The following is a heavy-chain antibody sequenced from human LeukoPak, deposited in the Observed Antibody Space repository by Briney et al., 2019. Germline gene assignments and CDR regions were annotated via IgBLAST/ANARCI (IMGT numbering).Heavy chain of an antibody. J-gene: IGHJ4*02. CDR2: IYYSGST. D-gene: IGHD3-10*01. Sequence: SETLSLTCTVSGGSISSYYWSWIRQPPGKGLEWIGYIYYSGSTNYNPSLKSRVTISVDTSKNQFSLKLSSVTAADTAVYYCARGYGSGSPPVDWGQGTLVTVSS. CDR3: ARGYGSGSPPVD. V-gene: IGHV4-59*01. CDR1: GGSISSYY.